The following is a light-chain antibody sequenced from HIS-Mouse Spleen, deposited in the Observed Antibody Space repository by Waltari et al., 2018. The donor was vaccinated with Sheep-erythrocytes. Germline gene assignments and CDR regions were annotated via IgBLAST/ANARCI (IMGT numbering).Light chain of an antibody. CDR1: NLGDKY. CDR2: QDS. V-gene: IGLV3-1*01. Sequence: SYELTQPPSVSVSPGQTASITCSGDNLGDKYACWYQQKPGQSPVLVIYQDSKRPSGIPGRFSGSNSGNTATLTISGTQAMDEADYYCQAWDSSTEVFGGGTKLTVL. CDR3: QAWDSSTEV. J-gene: IGLJ2*01.